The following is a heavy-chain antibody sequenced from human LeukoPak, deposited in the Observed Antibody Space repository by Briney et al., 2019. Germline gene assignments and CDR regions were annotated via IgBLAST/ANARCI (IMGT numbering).Heavy chain of an antibody. CDR1: GYTFTGYY. J-gene: IGHJ4*02. D-gene: IGHD3-16*01. V-gene: IGHV1-2*02. CDR3: ATGIMIPAGFDH. Sequence: ASVKVSCKASGYTFTGYYMHWVRQAPGQGREWMGWINPNSGGTNYAQKFQGRVTMTGDTSTNTAYMELSSLRSEDTAVYYCATGIMIPAGFDHWGQGTLVTVSS. CDR2: INPNSGGT.